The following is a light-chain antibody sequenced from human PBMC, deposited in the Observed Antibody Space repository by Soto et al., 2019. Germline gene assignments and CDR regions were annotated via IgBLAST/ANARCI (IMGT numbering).Light chain of an antibody. J-gene: IGKJ5*01. CDR1: QSVTPF. CDR2: DAS. Sequence: IVFKQSPATLSLSPGERATLSSRVSQSVTPFLVWYQQRPGQAPRLLIHDASHRAAGIPARFSGSGFSTDVSLTISSLEPDDAAVYYGQQRSNWPPITVGQGTRLEIK. V-gene: IGKV3-11*01. CDR3: QQRSNWPPIT.